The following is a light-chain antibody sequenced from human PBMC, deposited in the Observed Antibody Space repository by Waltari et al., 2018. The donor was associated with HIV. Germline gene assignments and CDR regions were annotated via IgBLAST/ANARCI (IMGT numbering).Light chain of an antibody. V-gene: IGLV1-44*01. Sequence: HSVLTQPASVSATPGQRVTISCSGSGSNIGTNTVSWYQIFPGTAPKLFIFGDDQRPSGVPDRLSGSKSGTSASLTISGLQSEDEATYFCAAWDDSLNGQVVFGGGTLLTVL. CDR2: GDD. CDR3: AAWDDSLNGQVV. J-gene: IGLJ2*01. CDR1: GSNIGTNT.